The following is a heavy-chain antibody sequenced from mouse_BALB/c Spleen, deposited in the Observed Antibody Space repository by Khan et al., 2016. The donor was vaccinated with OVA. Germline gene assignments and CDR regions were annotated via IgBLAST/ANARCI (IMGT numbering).Heavy chain of an antibody. CDR2: IGSGGDYT. CDR3: ADHLTGSFAY. V-gene: IGHV5-6*01. CDR1: GFTFSSYS. Sequence: EVQLVESGGDLVKPGGSLKLSCTASGFTFSSYSMSWVRQTPDKRLEWVASIGSGGDYTYYPDSVKGRFTISRDNAKNTLYLQMSDLKSEDTAMYYCADHLTGSFAYGGQGTLVTVSA. D-gene: IGHD4-1*01. J-gene: IGHJ3*01.